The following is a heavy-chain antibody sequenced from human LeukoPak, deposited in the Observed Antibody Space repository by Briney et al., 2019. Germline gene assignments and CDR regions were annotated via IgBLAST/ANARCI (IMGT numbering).Heavy chain of an antibody. CDR3: TRGSDGGFDI. CDR2: IKSDVRNT. D-gene: IGHD4-23*01. CDR1: GFTFSSSS. J-gene: IGHJ3*02. V-gene: IGHV3-74*01. Sequence: PGGSLRLSCAASGFTFSSSSMDWVRQAPGEGLVWVSRIKSDVRNTFYAHSVKGRFTISRDNAKNTLYLQMSSLRAEDTAVYYCTRGSDGGFDIWGQGTMVTVSS.